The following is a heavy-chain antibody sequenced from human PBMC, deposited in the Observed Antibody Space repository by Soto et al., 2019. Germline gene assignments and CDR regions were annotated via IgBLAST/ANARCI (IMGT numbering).Heavy chain of an antibody. CDR2: IYYSGST. CDR3: ASLIGYCSSTSCYAFA. D-gene: IGHD2-2*01. CDR1: GGSISSSSYY. V-gene: IGHV4-39*01. J-gene: IGHJ5*02. Sequence: SETLSLTCTVSGGSISSSSYYWGWIRQPPGKGLEWIGSIYYSGSTYYNPSLKSRVTISVDTSKNQFSLKLGSVTAADTAVYYCASLIGYCSSTSCYAFAWGQGTLVTVSS.